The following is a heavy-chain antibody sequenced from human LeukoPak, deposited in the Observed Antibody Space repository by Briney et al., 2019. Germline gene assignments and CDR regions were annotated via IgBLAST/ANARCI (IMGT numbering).Heavy chain of an antibody. D-gene: IGHD3-16*01. J-gene: IGHJ4*02. CDR3: AREISRFGI. V-gene: IGHV3-66*01. CDR2: IYIDGTT. Sequence: GGSLRLSCVDSAFNFSGNYMTWVRQAPGKGLEWVSAIYIDGTTYYADSVKGRFTISRDNPKSTLYLQMHSLRAEDTAVYYCAREISRFGIWGQGTLVTVSS. CDR1: AFNFSGNY.